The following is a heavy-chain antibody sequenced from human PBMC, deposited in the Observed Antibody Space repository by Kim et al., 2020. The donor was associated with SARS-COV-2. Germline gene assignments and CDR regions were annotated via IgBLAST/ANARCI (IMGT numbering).Heavy chain of an antibody. CDR2: T. D-gene: IGHD2-8*01. CDR3: ARRDTNGYIDY. Sequence: TKYAQKFQDRVTMTRDTSINTAYMEVSRLRSDDTAVYYCARRDTNGYIDYWGQGTLVTVSS. V-gene: IGHV1-2*02. J-gene: IGHJ4*02.